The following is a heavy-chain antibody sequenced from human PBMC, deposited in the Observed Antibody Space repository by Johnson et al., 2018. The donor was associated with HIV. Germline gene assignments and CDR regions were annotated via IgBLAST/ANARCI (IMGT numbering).Heavy chain of an antibody. J-gene: IGHJ3*02. CDR1: GFTFSSYA. V-gene: IGHV3-30*04. CDR2: ISYDGSNK. CDR3: ARDRPSGSYYVDAFDS. D-gene: IGHD1-26*01. Sequence: VQLVESGGGVVQPGRSLRLSCAASGFTFSSYAMHWVRQAPGKGLEWVAVISYDGSNKYYADSVKGRFTISRDNSKNTLYLQMNSLRAEDTAVYYCARDRPSGSYYVDAFDSWGQGTMVTVSS.